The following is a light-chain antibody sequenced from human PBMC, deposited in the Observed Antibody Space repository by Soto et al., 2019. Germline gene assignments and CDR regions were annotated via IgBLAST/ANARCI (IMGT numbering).Light chain of an antibody. J-gene: IGKJ2*01. Sequence: DILLTQSPSFRSASVGDRVTITCRASQGISTYLAWYQQQPGKAPKLLIHAASTLQRGVPSRFSGSGSGTEFTLTISSLQPEDSVTYYCQQLNSYPRTFGQGTKLEIK. CDR1: QGISTY. CDR2: AAS. V-gene: IGKV1-9*01. CDR3: QQLNSYPRT.